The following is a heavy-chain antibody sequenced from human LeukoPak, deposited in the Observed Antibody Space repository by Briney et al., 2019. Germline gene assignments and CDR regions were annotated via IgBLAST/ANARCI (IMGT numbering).Heavy chain of an antibody. CDR2: MNPNSGNT. CDR1: GYTFTSYD. CDR3: ARGYCSSTSCPSDLYNWFDP. D-gene: IGHD2-2*01. J-gene: IGHJ5*02. Sequence: ASVKVSCKASGYTFTSYDINWVRQATGQGLEWMGWMNPNSGNTGYAQKFQGRVTMTRNTSISTAYMELNSLRAEDTAVYYCARGYCSSTSCPSDLYNWFDPWGQGTLVTVSS. V-gene: IGHV1-8*01.